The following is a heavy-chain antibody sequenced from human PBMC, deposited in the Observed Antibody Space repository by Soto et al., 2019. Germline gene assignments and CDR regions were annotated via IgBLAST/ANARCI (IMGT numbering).Heavy chain of an antibody. CDR1: GDSVSSNSAA. CDR2: TYYRSKWYN. J-gene: IGHJ4*02. V-gene: IGHV6-1*01. D-gene: IGHD3-22*01. Sequence: QSQTLSLTCAISGDSVSSNSAAWNWIRQSPSRGLEWLGRTYYRSKWYNDYAGSVKSRITINPDTSKNQFSLQLNSVTPEDTAVYYCARELQDYYDSSGCFDYWGQGTLVTVSS. CDR3: ARELQDYYDSSGCFDY.